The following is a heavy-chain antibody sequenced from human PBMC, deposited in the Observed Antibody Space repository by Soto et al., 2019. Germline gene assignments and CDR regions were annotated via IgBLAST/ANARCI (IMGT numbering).Heavy chain of an antibody. V-gene: IGHV4-39*01. CDR1: GDSISGSPYF. J-gene: IGHJ4*02. CDR3: ARLQAAVPHY. Sequence: SETLSLTCTVSGDSISGSPYFWGWIRQPPGKRLEWIGSIFYDGYTLYTPSLRSRVTISVDTSKNQFSLKLASVAVADTATYFCARLQAAVPHYWGQGTLVTVSS. D-gene: IGHD6-13*01. CDR2: IFYDGYT.